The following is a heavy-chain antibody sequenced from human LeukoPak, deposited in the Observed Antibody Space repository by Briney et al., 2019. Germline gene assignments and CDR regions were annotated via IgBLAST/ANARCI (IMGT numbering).Heavy chain of an antibody. Sequence: ASVKVSCKASGGTISSYTISWVRQAPGQGLEWMGRIIPILGIANYAQKFQGRVTITADKSTSTAYMELSSLRSEDTAVYYCARDYYGSGENGDYWGQGTLVTVSS. CDR3: ARDYYGSGENGDY. V-gene: IGHV1-69*04. CDR2: IIPILGIA. D-gene: IGHD3-10*01. CDR1: GGTISSYT. J-gene: IGHJ4*02.